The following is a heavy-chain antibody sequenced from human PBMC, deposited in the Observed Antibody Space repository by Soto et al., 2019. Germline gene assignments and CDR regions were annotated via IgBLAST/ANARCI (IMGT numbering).Heavy chain of an antibody. Sequence: EVQLVESGGALVQPGGSLRLSCAASGFTFSSYWMNWVRQAPGKGLEWVANIHQDGSEKYYVDSVKGRFTISRDNAKNSLYLQMKRLRAEDTAVYYCARGSLYSSSSRVYWGQGTLVTVSS. J-gene: IGHJ4*02. CDR2: IHQDGSEK. D-gene: IGHD6-6*01. CDR1: GFTFSSYW. CDR3: ARGSLYSSSSRVY. V-gene: IGHV3-7*01.